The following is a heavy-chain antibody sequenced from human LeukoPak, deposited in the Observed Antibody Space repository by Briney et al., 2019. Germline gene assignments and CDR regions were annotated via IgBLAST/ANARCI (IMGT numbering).Heavy chain of an antibody. V-gene: IGHV3-64D*09. Sequence: GGSLRLSCSASGFTLSSYAMHWVRQAQGKGLEYVSAISSNGAGTYYVDSVKGRFTIFRDNSKNTLYLQMSSLRAEDTAVYYCVKGGSEGGDYWGQGTLVTVSS. D-gene: IGHD1-26*01. CDR3: VKGGSEGGDY. CDR1: GFTLSSYA. CDR2: ISSNGAGT. J-gene: IGHJ4*02.